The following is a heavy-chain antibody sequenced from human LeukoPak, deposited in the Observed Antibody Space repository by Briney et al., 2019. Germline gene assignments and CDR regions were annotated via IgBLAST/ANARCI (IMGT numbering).Heavy chain of an antibody. CDR3: AKDPLPRKYYYDSSGSPFDY. Sequence: GGSLRLSCAASGFTFSSYAMSWVRQAPGKGLEWVSTISGSGSTTYYADSVKGRFTISRDNSKNTLYLQMNSLRAEDTAVYYCAKDPLPRKYYYDSSGSPFDYWGQGTLVTVSS. CDR2: ISGSGSTT. J-gene: IGHJ4*02. D-gene: IGHD3-22*01. V-gene: IGHV3-23*01. CDR1: GFTFSSYA.